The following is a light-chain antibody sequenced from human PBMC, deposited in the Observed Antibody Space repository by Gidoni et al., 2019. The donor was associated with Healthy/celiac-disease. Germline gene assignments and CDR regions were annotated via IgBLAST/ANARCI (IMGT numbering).Light chain of an antibody. J-gene: IGKJ1*01. V-gene: IGKV3-15*01. CDR1: QSVSSN. Sequence: EIVMTQSPATLSVSPGESATLSCRASQSVSSNLAWYQQKPGQAHRLLIYGASTRATGIPARFSGSGSGTELTLTISSLQSEDFAVYYCQQYNNWPQPFGQGTKVEIK. CDR3: QQYNNWPQP. CDR2: GAS.